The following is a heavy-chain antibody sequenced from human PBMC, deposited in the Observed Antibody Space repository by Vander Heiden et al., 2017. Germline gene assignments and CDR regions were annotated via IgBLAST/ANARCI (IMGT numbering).Heavy chain of an antibody. Sequence: EVRLLESCGILVQRGGSLRLSCAASGFSFPYSAMTWVRQAPGKGLEWVPAISGSGGSIYYADSVKGRFTVSRDNSRNTLSLHMTSLRAEDTAIYYCAKDQGKYDFWSGYSLFENWGQGTLVTVSS. V-gene: IGHV3-23*01. D-gene: IGHD3-3*01. CDR3: AKDQGKYDFWSGYSLFEN. CDR2: ISGSGGSI. J-gene: IGHJ4*02. CDR1: GFSFPYSA.